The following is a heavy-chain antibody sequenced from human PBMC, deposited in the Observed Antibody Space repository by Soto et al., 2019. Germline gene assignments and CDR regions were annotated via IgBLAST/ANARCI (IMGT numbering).Heavy chain of an antibody. J-gene: IGHJ4*02. CDR2: ISYGGST. V-gene: IGHV4-61*01. CDR1: GASVSSGNYY. Sequence: QVQLQESGPGLVKPSETLSLTCTVSGASVSSGNYYWSWIRQPPGKGLECIGYISYGGSTHYNPSLKSRVTISIDTSKDQFSLKLSSVTAADTDVYYCARGSGSYYAYWGQGPLVTVSS. CDR3: ARGSGSYYAY. D-gene: IGHD1-26*01.